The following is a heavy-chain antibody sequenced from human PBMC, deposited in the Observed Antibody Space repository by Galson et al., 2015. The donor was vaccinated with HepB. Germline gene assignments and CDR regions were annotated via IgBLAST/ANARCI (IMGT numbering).Heavy chain of an antibody. D-gene: IGHD1-1*01. Sequence: SLRLSCEASGFTFSTYAMRWVRQAPGKGLEWVAVISGSGGNTYYADTVKGRFTISRDNSKNTLYMEINSLRADDTAVYYCANPIRNWNVRLWGQGTLVTVSS. J-gene: IGHJ4*02. CDR2: ISGSGGNT. CDR3: ANPIRNWNVRL. V-gene: IGHV3-23*01. CDR1: GFTFSTYA.